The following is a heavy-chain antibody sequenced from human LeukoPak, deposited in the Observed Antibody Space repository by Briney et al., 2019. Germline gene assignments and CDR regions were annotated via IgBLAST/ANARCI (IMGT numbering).Heavy chain of an antibody. Sequence: GGSLRLSCAASGFTFSSYAMHWVRQAPGKGLEWVAVISYDGSNKYYADSVKGRFTISRDNSKNTLYLQMNSLRAEDTAVYYCARGGAFLLSQFDPCGQGTLVTVSS. CDR2: ISYDGSNK. V-gene: IGHV3-30*04. D-gene: IGHD2/OR15-2a*01. CDR3: ARGGAFLLSQFDP. J-gene: IGHJ5*02. CDR1: GFTFSSYA.